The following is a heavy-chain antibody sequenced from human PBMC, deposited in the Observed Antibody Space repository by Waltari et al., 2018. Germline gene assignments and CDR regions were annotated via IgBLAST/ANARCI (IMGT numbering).Heavy chain of an antibody. Sequence: VQLVQSGAEVKKPGATVKISCKASGYTFTDYYMHWVQQAPGKGLEWMGRINPNSGGTNYAQKFQGRVTMTRDTSISTAYMELSRLRSDDTAVYYCARLGSGRAGFDPWGQGTLVTVSS. J-gene: IGHJ5*02. D-gene: IGHD5-12*01. CDR2: INPNSGGT. CDR3: ARLGSGRAGFDP. V-gene: IGHV1-2*06. CDR1: GYTFTDYY.